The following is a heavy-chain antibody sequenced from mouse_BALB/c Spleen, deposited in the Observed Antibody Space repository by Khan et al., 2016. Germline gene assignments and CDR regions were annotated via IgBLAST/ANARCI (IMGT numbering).Heavy chain of an antibody. J-gene: IGHJ2*01. V-gene: IGHV3-2*02. CDR2: ISYSGST. Sequence: VQLQQSGPGLVKPSQSLSLTCTVTGYSITSDYAWNWIRQFPGNKLEWMGYISYSGSTSYNPSLKRRISITRDTSKNQFFLQLTSVTTEDTASYYGGSDYYGRSYFDYWGQGTTLTVSS. CDR1: GYSITSDYA. D-gene: IGHD1-1*01. CDR3: GSDYYGRSYFDY.